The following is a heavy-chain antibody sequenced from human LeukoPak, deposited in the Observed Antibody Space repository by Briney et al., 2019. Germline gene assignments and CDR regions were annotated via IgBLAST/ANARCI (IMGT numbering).Heavy chain of an antibody. CDR3: ARESTIRSYYFDY. Sequence: SETQSLTCTVSGGSISSGDYYWSWIRQPPGKGLEWIGYIYYSGSTYYNPSLKSRVTISVDTSKNQFSLKLSSVTAADTAVYYCARESTIRSYYFDYWGQGTLVTVSS. J-gene: IGHJ4*02. D-gene: IGHD5/OR15-5a*01. CDR2: IYYSGST. V-gene: IGHV4-30-4*01. CDR1: GGSISSGDYY.